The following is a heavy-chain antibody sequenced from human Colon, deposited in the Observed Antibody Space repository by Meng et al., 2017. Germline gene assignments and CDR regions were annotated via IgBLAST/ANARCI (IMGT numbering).Heavy chain of an antibody. V-gene: IGHV4-30-4*01. CDR1: NGSINSADYY. J-gene: IGHJ4*02. CDR2: IHSSGNT. Sequence: QVQLQDSGPGPVKPSQTLSLNCTISNGSINSADYYWNWIRQPPGKGPEWLGYIHSSGNTYYTPSLNSRLAMSLDTSKNQFSLRLTSVTAADTAVYYCARNPVIPDARTFDFWGQGALVTVSS. D-gene: IGHD3-16*02. CDR3: ARNPVIPDARTFDF.